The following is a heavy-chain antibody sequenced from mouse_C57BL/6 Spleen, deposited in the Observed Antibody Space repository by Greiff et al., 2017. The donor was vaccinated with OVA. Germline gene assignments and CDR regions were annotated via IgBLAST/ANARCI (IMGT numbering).Heavy chain of an antibody. D-gene: IGHD2-10*01. V-gene: IGHV1-55*01. Sequence: QVHVKQPGAELVKPGASVKMSCKASGYTFTSYWITWVKQRPGQGLEWIGDIYPGSGSTNYNEKFKSKATLTVDTSSSTAYMQLSSLTSEDSAVYYCARKPTMEAMDYWGQGTSVTVSS. J-gene: IGHJ4*01. CDR1: GYTFTSYW. CDR2: IYPGSGST. CDR3: ARKPTMEAMDY.